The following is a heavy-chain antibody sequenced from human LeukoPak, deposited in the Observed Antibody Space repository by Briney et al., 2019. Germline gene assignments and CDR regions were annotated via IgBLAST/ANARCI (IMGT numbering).Heavy chain of an antibody. V-gene: IGHV3-43D*03. D-gene: IGHD3-10*01. J-gene: IGHJ4*02. CDR2: ISWDGGST. Sequence: SGGSLRLSCAASGFTFDDYAMHWVRQAPGKGLEWVSLISWDGGSTYYADSVKGRFTISRDNSKNSLYLQMNSLRAEDTALYYCAKDDGSGSYYRGYFDCWGQGTLVTVSS. CDR3: AKDDGSGSYYRGYFDC. CDR1: GFTFDDYA.